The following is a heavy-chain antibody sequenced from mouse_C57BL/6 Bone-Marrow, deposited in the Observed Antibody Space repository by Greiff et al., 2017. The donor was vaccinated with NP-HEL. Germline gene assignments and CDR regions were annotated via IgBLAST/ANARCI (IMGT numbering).Heavy chain of an antibody. D-gene: IGHD1-1*01. V-gene: IGHV2-6*01. J-gene: IGHJ4*01. CDR2: IWGVGST. CDR1: GFSLTSYG. Sequence: QVQLQQSGPGLVAPSQSLSITCTVSGFSLTSYGVDWVRQSPGKGLEWLGVIWGVGSTNYNSVLKSRLSISKDNSKSQVFLKMNSLQTDDTAMYYCAILYYGSPYAMDYWGQGTSVTVSS. CDR3: AILYYGSPYAMDY.